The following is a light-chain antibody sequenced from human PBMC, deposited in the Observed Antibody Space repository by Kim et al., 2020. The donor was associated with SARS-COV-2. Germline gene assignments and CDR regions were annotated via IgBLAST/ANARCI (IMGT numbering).Light chain of an antibody. Sequence: APGKTARITCGGNNIGSKSVHWYQQKPGQAPVLVIYYDSDRPSGIPERFSGSNSGNTATLTISRVEAGDEADYYCQVWDSSSDPLMFGGGTKLTVL. J-gene: IGLJ3*02. CDR1: NIGSKS. V-gene: IGLV3-21*04. CDR3: QVWDSSSDPLM. CDR2: YDS.